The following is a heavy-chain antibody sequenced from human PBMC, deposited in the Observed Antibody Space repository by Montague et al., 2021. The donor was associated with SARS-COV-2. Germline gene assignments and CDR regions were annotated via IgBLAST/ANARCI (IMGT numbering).Heavy chain of an antibody. CDR1: GDSVVGHRGS. J-gene: IGHJ4*02. CDR3: VRYSGWFYFDF. V-gene: IGHV6-1*01. Sequence: CAISGDSVVGHRGSWGGHRHSPQTRLEWLCSTYYRSKWYSDYASSVRGRLTVNPDASKNEFSLELNYVTPEDTAVYYCVRYSGWFYFDFWGQGTLVTVSS. CDR2: TYYRSKWYS. D-gene: IGHD6-19*01.